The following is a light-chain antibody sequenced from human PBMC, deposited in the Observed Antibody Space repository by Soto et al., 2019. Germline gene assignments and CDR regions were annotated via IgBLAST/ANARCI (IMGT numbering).Light chain of an antibody. V-gene: IGLV2-14*01. CDR1: SSDVGGYNY. CDR3: TSYTSISTLAWV. CDR2: DVS. Sequence: QSALTQPASVSGSPGQSITISCTGTSSDVGGYNYVSWYQQHPGKGPKLMIYDVSNRPSGVSNRFSGSKSGNTASLTISGLQAEDEADYYCTSYTSISTLAWVFGGGTQLTVL. J-gene: IGLJ3*02.